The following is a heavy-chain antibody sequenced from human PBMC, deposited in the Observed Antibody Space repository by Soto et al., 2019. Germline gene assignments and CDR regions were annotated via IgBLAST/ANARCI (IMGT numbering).Heavy chain of an antibody. V-gene: IGHV1-8*01. D-gene: IGHD3-9*01. CDR1: GYTFTSYD. J-gene: IGHJ4*02. CDR3: ARSYSDWLKPFDN. CDR2: MNPNSGNT. Sequence: ASVKVSCKASGYTFTSYDINWVRQATGQGFEWMGWMNPNSGNTGYAQKFQGRVTMTRDTSITTAYMELSSLRSVDTAVYYCARSYSDWLKPFDNWGQGSLVTVSS.